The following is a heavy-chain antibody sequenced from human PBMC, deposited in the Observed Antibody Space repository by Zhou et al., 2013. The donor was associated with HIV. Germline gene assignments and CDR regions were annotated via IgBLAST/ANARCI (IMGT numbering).Heavy chain of an antibody. Sequence: VQLVQSGAEVKKPGSSVKVSCQASGGTFKTYAISWVRQAPGQGLEWMGGIIPLLGTANYAQKFQDRVTITTDESTNTAYMELSSLRWEDTAIFYCTRLSYYGDSGYYYFDDWGQGTLVTVSS. V-gene: IGHV1-69*01. CDR3: TRLSYYGDSGYYYFDD. CDR1: GGTFKTYA. J-gene: IGHJ4*02. D-gene: IGHD3-22*01. CDR2: IIPLLGTA.